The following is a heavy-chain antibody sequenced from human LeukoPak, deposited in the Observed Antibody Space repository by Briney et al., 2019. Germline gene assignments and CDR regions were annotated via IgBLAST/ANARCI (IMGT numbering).Heavy chain of an antibody. V-gene: IGHV1-2*02. D-gene: IGHD1-20*01. CDR3: ARGPTPFLYNWNYFDY. CDR2: INPNSGGT. CDR1: GYTFTGYY. Sequence: GASVKVSCKASGYTFTGYYMHWVRQAPGQGLEWMGWINPNSGGTNYAQKFQGRATMTRDTSIGTAYMELSRLRSDDTAVYYCARGPTPFLYNWNYFDYWGQGTLVTVSS. J-gene: IGHJ4*02.